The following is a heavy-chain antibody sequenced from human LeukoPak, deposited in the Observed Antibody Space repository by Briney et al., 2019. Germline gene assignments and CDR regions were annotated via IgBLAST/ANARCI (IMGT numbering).Heavy chain of an antibody. CDR1: GFTFSSYA. J-gene: IGHJ4*02. CDR3: AKELWFGELSPFDY. V-gene: IGHV3-23*01. D-gene: IGHD3-10*01. Sequence: GGSLRLSCAASGFTFSSYAMSWVRQAPGKGLEWVSTISGSGGSTYYADSVKSRFTISRVNSKNTLYLQMNSLRAEETAVYYCAKELWFGELSPFDYWGQGILVTVSS. CDR2: ISGSGGST.